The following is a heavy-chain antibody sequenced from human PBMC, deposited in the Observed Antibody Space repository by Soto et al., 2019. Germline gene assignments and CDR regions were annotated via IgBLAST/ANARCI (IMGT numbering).Heavy chain of an antibody. J-gene: IGHJ4*02. CDR2: IAYKGTP. CDR3: AMSSFWYYHESGGYYGLDN. CDR1: TGSTGMSCYY. D-gene: IGHD3-22*01. Sequence: PESLSLACTVSTGSTGMSCYYWDWLRQPPGKGLEWIASIAYKGTPYYNPSLQTRVTISLDMSKNQFSLKLDSVNAADTAVFYCAMSSFWYYHESGGYYGLDNWGQGTLVTVSS. V-gene: IGHV4-39*01.